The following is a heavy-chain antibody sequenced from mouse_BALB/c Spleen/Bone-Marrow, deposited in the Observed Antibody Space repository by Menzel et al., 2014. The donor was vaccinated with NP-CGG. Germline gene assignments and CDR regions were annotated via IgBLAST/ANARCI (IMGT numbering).Heavy chain of an antibody. V-gene: IGHV1-7*01. D-gene: IGHD1-1*01. CDR3: ARQITTVDYAMDY. Sequence: VQLQQSGAELAKPGASVKMSCKASDYTFTSYWMHGVKQRPGQGLEWIGYINPSTGYTEYNQKFKDKAALTADKSSSTAYMQLSSLTSEDSAVYYCARQITTVDYAMDYWGQGTSVTVSS. J-gene: IGHJ4*01. CDR2: INPSTGYT. CDR1: DYTFTSYW.